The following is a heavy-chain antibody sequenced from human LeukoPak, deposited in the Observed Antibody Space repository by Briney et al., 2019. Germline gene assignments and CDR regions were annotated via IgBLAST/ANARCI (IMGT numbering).Heavy chain of an antibody. Sequence: PGGSLRLSCAASGFTFSTYAMNWVRQAPGKGLEWVSGINGGGGNTKYADSVKGRVTISRDNSKNTLYLQMNSLRVEDTAVYYCAKAPAYCGGDCYSGYLQHWGQGTLVTVSS. J-gene: IGHJ1*01. CDR1: GFTFSTYA. CDR3: AKAPAYCGGDCYSGYLQH. CDR2: INGGGGNT. D-gene: IGHD2-21*01. V-gene: IGHV3-23*01.